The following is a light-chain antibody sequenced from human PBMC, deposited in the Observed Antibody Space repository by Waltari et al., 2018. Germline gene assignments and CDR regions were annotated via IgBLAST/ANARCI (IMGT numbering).Light chain of an antibody. CDR3: QQYYSSPPT. CDR1: QDVAGY. CDR2: SAS. Sequence: AIRITQSPSSLSASRGDRVTITCRTNQDVAGYLAWYQQTPGRAPNLLLYSASTLQSGVPSRFIGAGSRTNFTLTITCLQYDDFATYFCQQYYSSPPTFGGGTRVEIK. V-gene: IGKV1-8*01. J-gene: IGKJ4*01.